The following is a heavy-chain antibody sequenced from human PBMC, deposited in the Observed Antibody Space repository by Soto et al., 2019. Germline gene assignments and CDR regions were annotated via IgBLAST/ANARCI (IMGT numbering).Heavy chain of an antibody. CDR1: GLTFTTYW. CDR3: ARGYNYADD. D-gene: IGHD5-18*01. CDR2: IKQDGSEK. J-gene: IGHJ4*02. V-gene: IGHV3-7*01. Sequence: GGSLRLSCVASGLTFTTYWMTWVRQAPGKGLEWVANIKQDGSEKYYVDSVKGRFTISRDNSKNTLFLQMNSLTAEDTAVNYCARGYNYADDWGQGTKVTAS.